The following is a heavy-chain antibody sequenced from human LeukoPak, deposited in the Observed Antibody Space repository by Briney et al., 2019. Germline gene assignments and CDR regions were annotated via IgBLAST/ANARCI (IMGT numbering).Heavy chain of an antibody. CDR1: GFTFSDYY. CDR2: ISSSGSTI. V-gene: IGHV3-11*01. J-gene: IGHJ4*02. D-gene: IGHD3-16*02. CDR3: ARDLHGVMITFGGVIDPPGY. Sequence: GGSLRLSCAASGFTFSDYYMSWIRQAPGKGLEWVSYISSSGSTIYYADSVKGRFTISRDNAKNSLYLQMNSLSAEDTAVYYCARDLHGVMITFGGVIDPPGYWGQGTLVTVSS.